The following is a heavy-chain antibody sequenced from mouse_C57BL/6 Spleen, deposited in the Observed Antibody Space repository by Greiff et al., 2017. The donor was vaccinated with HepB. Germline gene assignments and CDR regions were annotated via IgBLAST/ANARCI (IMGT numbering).Heavy chain of an antibody. J-gene: IGHJ2*01. CDR2: IHPNSGST. D-gene: IGHD1-1*01. Sequence: VQLQQSGAELVKPGASVKLSCKASGYTFTSYWMHWVKQRPGQGLEWIGMIHPNSGSTNYNEKFKSKATLTVDKSSSTAYMQLSSLTSEDSAVYYCGLFITTVVATFDYWGQGTTLTVSS. V-gene: IGHV1-64*01. CDR3: GLFITTVVATFDY. CDR1: GYTFTSYW.